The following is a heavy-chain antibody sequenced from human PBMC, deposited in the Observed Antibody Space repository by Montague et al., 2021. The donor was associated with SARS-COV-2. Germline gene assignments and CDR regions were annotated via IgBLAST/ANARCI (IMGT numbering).Heavy chain of an antibody. CDR2: IYSGGST. D-gene: IGHD3-10*01. J-gene: IGHJ4*02. V-gene: IGHV3-53*01. CDR3: ARDIRFYYGSGSPYGDLDY. CDR1: GFTVSSNY. Sequence: SLRLSCAASGFTVSSNYMSWVRQAPGKGLEWVSVIYSGGSTYYADSVKGRFTISRDNAKNTLYLQMNSLRAEDTAVYYCARDIRFYYGSGSPYGDLDYWGQGTLVTVSS.